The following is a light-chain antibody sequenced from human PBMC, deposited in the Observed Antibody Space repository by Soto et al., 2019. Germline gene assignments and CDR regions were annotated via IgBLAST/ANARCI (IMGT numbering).Light chain of an antibody. CDR3: AARLRSLSRTWV. J-gene: IGLJ3*02. CDR2: KNN. CDR1: SSNIGAGYD. V-gene: IGLV1-40*01. Sequence: QSVLTQPPSVSGAPGQRVTISCTGSSSNIGAGYDVHWYQQLPGTAPKLLIYKNNRRPSGVPDRFSGSRSGTSASLVISGLRSADEADYYCAARLRSLSRTWVFGGGTKLTVL.